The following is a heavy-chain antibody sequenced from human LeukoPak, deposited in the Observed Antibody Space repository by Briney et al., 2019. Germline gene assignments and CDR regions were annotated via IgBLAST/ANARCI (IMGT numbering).Heavy chain of an antibody. V-gene: IGHV1-18*01. Sequence: GSAVKLSCKASGYTFTSYGVRWVRQAPGQGLEWMGWISAYNGNTNYAQKHQGRVTMTTDTSTSTAYMELRSLRSDDTAVYYCARGESSSPGDLGYWGQGTLVTVSS. D-gene: IGHD6-6*01. CDR3: ARGESSSPGDLGY. CDR1: GYTFTSYG. CDR2: ISAYNGNT. J-gene: IGHJ4*02.